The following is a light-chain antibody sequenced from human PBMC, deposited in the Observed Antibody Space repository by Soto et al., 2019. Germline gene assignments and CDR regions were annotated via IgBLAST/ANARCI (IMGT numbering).Light chain of an antibody. Sequence: QSVLTQPPSVSATPGQKVTISCSGSGSNIGRNYVSWYQQLPGTAPKLLIYDNVYQFSGIPDRFSASKSGTSATLGITGLQPGDEGDYYCGSWYNTLRAYVFGTGTKLTVL. CDR1: GSNIGRNY. CDR3: GSWYNTLRAYV. CDR2: DNV. V-gene: IGLV1-51*01. J-gene: IGLJ1*01.